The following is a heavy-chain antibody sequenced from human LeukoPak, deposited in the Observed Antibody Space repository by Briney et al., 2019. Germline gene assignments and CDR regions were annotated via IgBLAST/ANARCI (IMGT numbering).Heavy chain of an antibody. J-gene: IGHJ3*02. V-gene: IGHV1-24*01. D-gene: IGHD2-2*01. CDR3: ATDLAGRDQTVYAVDI. CDR1: GYTRTELS. Sequence: ASVKLSCKFSGYTRTELSMHWVRQPPGKGLEWMGGFDPEDGETSYAQKFQGRVTMTEDTSTDTAYMELSSLRSEDTAVYYCATDLAGRDQTVYAVDIWGQGTMVTVSS. CDR2: FDPEDGET.